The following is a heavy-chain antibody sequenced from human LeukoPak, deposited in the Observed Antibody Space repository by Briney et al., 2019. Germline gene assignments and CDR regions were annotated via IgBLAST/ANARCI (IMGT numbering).Heavy chain of an antibody. CDR1: GGTFSSYA. Sequence: ASVKVSCKASGGTFSSYAISWVRQAPGQGLEWMGWISAYNGNTNYAQKLQGRVTMTTDTSTSTAYMELRSLRSDDTAVYYCARDKDYIWGSAPKFDYWGQGTLVTVSS. CDR3: ARDKDYIWGSAPKFDY. V-gene: IGHV1-18*01. J-gene: IGHJ4*02. D-gene: IGHD3-16*01. CDR2: ISAYNGNT.